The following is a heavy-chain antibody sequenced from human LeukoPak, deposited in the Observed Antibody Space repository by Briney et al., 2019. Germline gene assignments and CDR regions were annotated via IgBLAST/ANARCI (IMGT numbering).Heavy chain of an antibody. D-gene: IGHD6-13*01. CDR1: GFTFSSYS. CDR3: ARGSPTNAFDI. CDR2: ISSSSYI. V-gene: IGHV3-21*01. Sequence: PGGSLRLSCAASGFTFSSYSMNWVRQAPGKGLEWVSSISSSSYIYYADSVKGRFTISRDNAKNSLYLQMNSLRAEDTAVYYCARGSPTNAFDIWGQGTMVTVSS. J-gene: IGHJ3*02.